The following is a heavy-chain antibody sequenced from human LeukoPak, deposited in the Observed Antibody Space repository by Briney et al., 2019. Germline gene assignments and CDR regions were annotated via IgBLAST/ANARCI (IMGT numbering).Heavy chain of an antibody. V-gene: IGHV1-46*01. CDR1: GYTFTSYY. D-gene: IGHD3-3*01. Sequence: ASVKVSCKASGYTFTSYYMHWVRQAPGQGLEWMGIINPSGGSTSYAQKFQGRVTMTRDMSTSTVYMELSSLRSEDTAVYYCARGALEWLLLDRGYYFDNWGQGTLVTVPS. J-gene: IGHJ4*02. CDR3: ARGALEWLLLDRGYYFDN. CDR2: INPSGGST.